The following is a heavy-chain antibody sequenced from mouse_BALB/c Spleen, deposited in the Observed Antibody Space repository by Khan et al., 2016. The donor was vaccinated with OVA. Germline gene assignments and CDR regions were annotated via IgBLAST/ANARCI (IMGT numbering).Heavy chain of an antibody. D-gene: IGHD3-3*01. J-gene: IGHJ3*01. CDR1: GYSITSDYA. CDR3: ARGRAY. V-gene: IGHV3-2*02. CDR2: ISYSGST. Sequence: EVKLLESGPGLVKPSQSLSLTCTVTGYSITSDYAWNWIRQFPGNKLEWMGYISYSGSTSYTPSLKSRISITRDTSKNQFFRQLNSLTTEDTATYYCARGRAYWGQGTLVTVSA.